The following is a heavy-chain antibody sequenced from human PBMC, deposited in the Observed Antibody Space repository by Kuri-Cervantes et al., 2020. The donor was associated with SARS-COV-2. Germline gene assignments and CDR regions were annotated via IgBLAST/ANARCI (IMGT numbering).Heavy chain of an antibody. D-gene: IGHD2-15*01. CDR3: PRVMSSSPGPLDY. Sequence: SETLSLTCAFYGGSFSGYYWSWIRQPPGKGLEWIGYIYYSGSTNFNPSLKSRFTISVDTSKSQFSLKLSSVTAADTAVYYRPRVMSSSPGPLDYWGQGTLVTVSS. J-gene: IGHJ4*02. CDR1: GGSFSGYY. V-gene: IGHV4-59*08. CDR2: IYYSGST.